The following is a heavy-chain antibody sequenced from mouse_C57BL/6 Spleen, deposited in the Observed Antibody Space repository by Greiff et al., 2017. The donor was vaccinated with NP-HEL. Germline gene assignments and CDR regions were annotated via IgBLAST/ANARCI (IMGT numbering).Heavy chain of an antibody. D-gene: IGHD4-1*01. V-gene: IGHV1-19*01. CDR3: ARTGTGRYWYFDV. J-gene: IGHJ1*03. CDR1: GYTFTDYY. CDR2: INPYNGGT. Sequence: VQLQQSGPVLVKPGASVKMSCKASGYTFTDYYMNWVKQSHGKSLEWIGVINPYNGGTSYNQKFKGQATLTVDKSSSTAYMELNSLTSEDSAVYYCARTGTGRYWYFDVWGTGTTVTVSS.